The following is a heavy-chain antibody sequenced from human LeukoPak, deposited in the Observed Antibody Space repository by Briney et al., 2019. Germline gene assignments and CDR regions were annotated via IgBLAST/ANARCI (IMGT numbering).Heavy chain of an antibody. CDR3: ARPRVGVGGSVDY. J-gene: IGHJ4*02. CDR2: ISDIGSI. Sequence: SETLSLTCTVSGGSISSYYWSWIRQPPGKGLEWIAYISDIGSINYNPSLKSRVTMSVDTSKNQFSLKLSSVTAADTAVYYCARPRVGVGGSVDYWGQGTLATVSS. CDR1: GGSISSYY. D-gene: IGHD3-16*01. V-gene: IGHV4-59*08.